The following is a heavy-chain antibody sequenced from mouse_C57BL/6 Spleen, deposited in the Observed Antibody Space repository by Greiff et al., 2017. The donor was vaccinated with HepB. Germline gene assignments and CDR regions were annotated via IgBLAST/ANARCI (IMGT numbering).Heavy chain of an antibody. CDR3: ARNYGTLYAMDY. D-gene: IGHD1-1*01. V-gene: IGHV3-6*01. CDR1: GYSITSGYY. CDR2: ISYDGSN. J-gene: IGHJ4*01. Sequence: DVKLVESGPGLVKPSQSLSLTCSVTGYSITSGYYWNWIRQFPGNKLEWMGYISYDGSNNYNPSLKNRISITRDTSKNQFFLKLNSVTTEDTATYYCARNYGTLYAMDYLGQGTSVTVSS.